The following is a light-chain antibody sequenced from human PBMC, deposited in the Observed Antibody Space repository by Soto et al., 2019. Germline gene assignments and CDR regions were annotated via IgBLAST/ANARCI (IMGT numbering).Light chain of an antibody. CDR1: QSIKSH. V-gene: IGKV3-15*01. CDR2: DAS. Sequence: EIVMTQSPATLSVSPGERATLSCRASQSIKSHLAWYQQKPGQAPTLLIYDASTRATGIPAWVSGSGSGTEFTLTISSLQSEDFAVYYCQQYDNWPLTFGRGTKVEIK. CDR3: QQYDNWPLT. J-gene: IGKJ4*01.